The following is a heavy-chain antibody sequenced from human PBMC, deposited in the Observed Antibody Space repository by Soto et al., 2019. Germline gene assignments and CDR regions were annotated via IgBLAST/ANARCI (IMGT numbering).Heavy chain of an antibody. D-gene: IGHD3-9*01. V-gene: IGHV1-18*04. Sequence: QLQLVQSAAEVKKPGASVSVSCKAYGYPFIIYGISWIRQAPEQGLEWMGWIIVDSGYTNYAQKFQGRVTMTADTSSDTAFMELRSLRLDDTAVYFCATSYDTGFDPWGQRTLVSVSS. CDR1: GYPFIIYG. J-gene: IGHJ5*02. CDR2: IIVDSGYT. CDR3: ATSYDTGFDP.